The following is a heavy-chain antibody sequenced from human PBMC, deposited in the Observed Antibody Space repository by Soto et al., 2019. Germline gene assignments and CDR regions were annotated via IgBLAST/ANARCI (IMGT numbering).Heavy chain of an antibody. CDR2: IYYSGST. CDR1: GGSISSYY. Sequence: PSETLSLTCTVSGGSISSYYWSWIRQPPGKGLEWIGYIYYSGSTNYNPSLKSRVTISVDTSKNQFSLKLSSVTAADTAVYYCARDCSSTSCSNGYYYYGMDVWGQGTTVTVSS. V-gene: IGHV4-59*01. CDR3: ARDCSSTSCSNGYYYYGMDV. D-gene: IGHD2-2*01. J-gene: IGHJ6*02.